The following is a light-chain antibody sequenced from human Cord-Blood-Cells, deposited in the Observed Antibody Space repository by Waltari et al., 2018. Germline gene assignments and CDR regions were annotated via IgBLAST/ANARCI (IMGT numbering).Light chain of an antibody. V-gene: IGLV2-11*01. CDR1: SSDVGGYNY. CDR3: CSYAGSYTLGV. J-gene: IGLJ3*02. Sequence: QSALTQPRSVSGSPGQSVTISCTGTSSDVGGYNYVSSYQQHPGKAPKLMIYDVSKRPSGVPDRFSGSKSGNTASLTISGLQAEDEADYYCCSYAGSYTLGVFGGGTKLTVL. CDR2: DVS.